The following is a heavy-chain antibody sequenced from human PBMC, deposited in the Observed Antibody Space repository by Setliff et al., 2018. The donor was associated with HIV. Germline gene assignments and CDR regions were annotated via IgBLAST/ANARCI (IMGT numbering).Heavy chain of an antibody. V-gene: IGHV4-39*01. CDR2: VYSSGST. CDR1: GGSISSSSHY. CDR3: ASGQWLEHAFDI. D-gene: IGHD6-19*01. J-gene: IGHJ3*02. Sequence: SETLSLTCTVSGGSISSSSHYWGWIRQPPGKGLEWIGSVYSSGSTYYNPSLKSRVTVSVDTSKDQFSLRLSSVTVADTAVYYCASGQWLEHAFDIWGQGTVVTVSS.